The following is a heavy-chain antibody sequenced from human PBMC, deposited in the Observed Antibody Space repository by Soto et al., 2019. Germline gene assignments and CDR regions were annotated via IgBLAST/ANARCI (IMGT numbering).Heavy chain of an antibody. Sequence: EVQLVESGGGLVKPGGSLRLSCAASGFTFSSYSMNWVRQAPGKGLEWVSSISSSSSYIYYADSVKGRFTISRDNAKNSLYLQMNSLRAEDTAVYYCARDDRSGGSCYSNFDYWGQGTLVTVSS. CDR2: ISSSSSYI. CDR1: GFTFSSYS. CDR3: ARDDRSGGSCYSNFDY. D-gene: IGHD2-15*01. J-gene: IGHJ4*02. V-gene: IGHV3-21*01.